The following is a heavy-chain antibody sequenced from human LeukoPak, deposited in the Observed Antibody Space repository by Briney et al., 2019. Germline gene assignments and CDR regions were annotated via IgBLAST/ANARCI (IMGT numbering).Heavy chain of an antibody. Sequence: PGGSLRLSCAASGFIFSDYHMSWIRQAPGKGLEWVSYLSGSGSTIYYADSVEGRFTISRDNANNSLFLQMNSLRAEDMAVYYCATYRCTGDSCYADYDAFDFWGQGTTVIVSS. D-gene: IGHD2-2*01. CDR2: LSGSGSTI. V-gene: IGHV3-11*04. J-gene: IGHJ3*01. CDR3: ATYRCTGDSCYADYDAFDF. CDR1: GFIFSDYH.